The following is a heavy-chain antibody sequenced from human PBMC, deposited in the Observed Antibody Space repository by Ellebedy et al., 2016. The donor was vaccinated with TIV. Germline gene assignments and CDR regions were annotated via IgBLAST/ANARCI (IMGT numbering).Heavy chain of an antibody. CDR1: GFAISSNY. CDR2: IYAGKNT. CDR3: ARDSDYGDPFDY. V-gene: IGHV3-53*01. Sequence: PGGSLRLSCAASGFAISSNYMSWVRQAPGKGLEWVSLIYAGKNTYYSDSVKSRFTISRDDAKNMLYLQMNSLRAEDTAVYYCARDSDYGDPFDYWGQGTLVTVSS. J-gene: IGHJ4*02. D-gene: IGHD4-17*01.